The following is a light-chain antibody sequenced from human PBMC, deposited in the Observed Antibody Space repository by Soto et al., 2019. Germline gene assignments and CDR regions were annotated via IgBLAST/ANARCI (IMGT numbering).Light chain of an antibody. J-gene: IGKJ3*01. V-gene: IGKV3-11*01. CDR1: QSVSGY. CDR3: QQRSSWPLT. CDR2: DAS. Sequence: EIVLTQSPATLSLSPGERATLSCRASQSVSGYLAWYQQIPGQAPRLLIYDASNRATGIPARFSGSGSGTDFTLTISSLEPEDFAVYYCQQRSSWPLTFGAGTKVEIK.